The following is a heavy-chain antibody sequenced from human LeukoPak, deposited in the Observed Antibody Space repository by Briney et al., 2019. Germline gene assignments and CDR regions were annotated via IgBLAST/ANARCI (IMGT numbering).Heavy chain of an antibody. Sequence: PSETLSLTCTVSGGSISSYYWSWIRQPPGKGLEWIGYIYYSGSTNYNPSLKSRVTISVDTSKNQFSLKLSSVTAADTAVYYCARGLLSVRGVHFDYWGQGTLVTVSS. CDR2: IYYSGST. D-gene: IGHD3-10*01. V-gene: IGHV4-59*12. CDR3: ARGLLSVRGVHFDY. CDR1: GGSISSYY. J-gene: IGHJ4*02.